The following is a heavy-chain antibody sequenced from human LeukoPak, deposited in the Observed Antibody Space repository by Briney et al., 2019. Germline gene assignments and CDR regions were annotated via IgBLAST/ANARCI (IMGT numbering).Heavy chain of an antibody. V-gene: IGHV4-4*07. Sequence: SETLSLTCTASGGSINSYYMAWVRQPAGKGLEWIGRIYPTGTTNYSPSFKSRLTISLDTSKNHFSLRMRSVTAADTPVYYCVGQGYTARYYFVDYWSQGTLVTVSS. CDR3: VGQGYTARYYFVDY. J-gene: IGHJ4*02. D-gene: IGHD1-26*01. CDR1: GGSINSYY. CDR2: IYPTGTT.